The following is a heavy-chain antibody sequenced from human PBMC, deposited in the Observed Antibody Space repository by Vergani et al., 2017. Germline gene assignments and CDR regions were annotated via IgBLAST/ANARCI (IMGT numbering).Heavy chain of an antibody. J-gene: IGHJ5*02. CDR3: ARERGLFDP. Sequence: QVQLVQSGAEVKKPGAPVKASRKSSGSTFTSNGFSWVRQAPAQGLEWMGWISAYNGNTNYAQKLQGRVTMTTDTSTSTACMGLRSLRSDDTAVYYCARERGLFDPWGQGTLVTVSS. CDR1: GSTFTSNG. V-gene: IGHV1-18*01. CDR2: ISAYNGNT.